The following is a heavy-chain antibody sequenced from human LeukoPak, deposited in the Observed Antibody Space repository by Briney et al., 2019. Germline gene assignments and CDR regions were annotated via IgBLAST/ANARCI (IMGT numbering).Heavy chain of an antibody. CDR1: GFTFSNYN. V-gene: IGHV3-23*01. CDR3: AKDDRGNEAPFDY. J-gene: IGHJ4*02. CDR2: ISGSGGST. Sequence: GRSLRLSCAASGFTFSNYNMNWVRQAPGKGLEWVSAISGSGGSTYYADSVKGRFTISRDNSKNTLHLQMNSLRAEDTAVYYCAKDDRGNEAPFDYWGQGTLVTVSS.